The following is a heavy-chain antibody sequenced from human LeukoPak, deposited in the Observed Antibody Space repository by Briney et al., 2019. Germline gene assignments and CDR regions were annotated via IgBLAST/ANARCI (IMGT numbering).Heavy chain of an antibody. CDR2: IYYSGST. Sequence: SETLSLTCTVSGGSISSYYWSWIRQPPGKGLEWIGSIYYSGSTYYNPSLKSRVTISVDTSKNQFSLKLSSVTAADTAVYYCARVRRFLEWLDYWGQGTLVTVSS. V-gene: IGHV4-59*12. CDR3: ARVRRFLEWLDY. J-gene: IGHJ4*02. D-gene: IGHD3-3*01. CDR1: GGSISSYY.